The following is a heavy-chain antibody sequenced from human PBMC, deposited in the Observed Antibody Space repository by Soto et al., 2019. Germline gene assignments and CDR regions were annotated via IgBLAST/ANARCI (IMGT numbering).Heavy chain of an antibody. CDR1: GGSISSYY. Sequence: SETLSLTSTVSGGSISSYYWSWISQPPGKGLEWIGYIYYSGSTNYNPSLKSRVTISVDTSKNQFSLKLSSVTAADTAVYYCARLIVGYSYGLEYYFDYWGQGTLVTVSS. D-gene: IGHD5-18*01. CDR3: ARLIVGYSYGLEYYFDY. V-gene: IGHV4-59*08. CDR2: IYYSGST. J-gene: IGHJ4*02.